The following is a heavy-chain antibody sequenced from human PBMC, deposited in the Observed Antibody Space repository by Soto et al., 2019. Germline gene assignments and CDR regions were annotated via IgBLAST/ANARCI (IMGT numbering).Heavy chain of an antibody. CDR3: GRHRLNYDYVWGSYRPTNGMDV. J-gene: IGHJ6*02. CDR1: GGSISSYY. D-gene: IGHD3-16*02. Sequence: SETLSLTCTVSGGSISSYYWSWIRQPPGKGLEWIGYIYYSGSTNYNPSLKSRVTISVDTSKNQFSLKLSSVAAADTAVYYCGRHRLNYDYVWGSYRPTNGMDVWGQGTTVTVSS. V-gene: IGHV4-59*08. CDR2: IYYSGST.